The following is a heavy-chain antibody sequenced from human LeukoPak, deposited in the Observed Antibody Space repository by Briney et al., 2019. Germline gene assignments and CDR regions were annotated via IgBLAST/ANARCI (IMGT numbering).Heavy chain of an antibody. CDR1: GYTFTGYY. Sequence: ASVKVSFKASGYTFTGYYMHWVGQSPGQGVEWMGWINPNSGGTNYAQKFQGRDTMTTDTPITTAYRELSRLRSVVTAVYYCASLPYVTGTSRWGQGTLVTVSS. CDR3: ASLPYVTGTSR. V-gene: IGHV1-2*02. J-gene: IGHJ4*02. CDR2: INPNSGGT. D-gene: IGHD1-7*01.